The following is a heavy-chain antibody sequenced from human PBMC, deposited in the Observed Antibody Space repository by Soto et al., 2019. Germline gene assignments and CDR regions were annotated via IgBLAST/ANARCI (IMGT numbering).Heavy chain of an antibody. D-gene: IGHD1-20*01. CDR1: GYTFSSYG. CDR3: ARERSNSSYNWLDP. V-gene: IGHV1-18*01. CDR2: ISASNGNR. Sequence: QVQLVQSGPEVKKPGASVQVSCKASGYTFSSYGVSWVRQAPGQGLEWMGWISASNGNRKYAQKFKGRVTMTTDTSTSTAYMEVRSLRSDDTALYYCARERSNSSYNWLDPLGQGTLVTVSS. J-gene: IGHJ5*02.